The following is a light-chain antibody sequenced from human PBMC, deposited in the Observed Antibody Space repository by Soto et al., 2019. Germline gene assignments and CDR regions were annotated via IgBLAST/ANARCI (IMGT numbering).Light chain of an antibody. J-gene: IGKJ1*01. CDR3: QQYENYWT. V-gene: IGKV1-5*01. CDR1: QSISIW. Sequence: DIQMTQSHSTMAETSGDSVNITCRPSQSISIWLAWYQQKPGKAPKLLIYDASKLESGVPSRFSGSGSGTEFTLTICNLQPDDIATYYCQQYENYWTFGQGTKVDI. CDR2: DAS.